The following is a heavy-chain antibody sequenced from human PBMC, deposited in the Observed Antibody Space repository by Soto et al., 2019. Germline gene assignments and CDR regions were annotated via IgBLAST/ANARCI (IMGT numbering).Heavy chain of an antibody. Sequence: DVQLVESGGGLVQPGRSLRLSCAASGFTFDVYAMHWVRQAPGKGLEWVSGISWNSGRLGYADSVKGRFTISRDNAKNSLFLQMNGRRAEDTALYYCAKGVGSRWGGGSCYAVFDYWGQGTLVTVSS. CDR3: AKGVGSRWGGGSCYAVFDY. J-gene: IGHJ4*02. CDR1: GFTFDVYA. CDR2: ISWNSGRL. V-gene: IGHV3-9*01. D-gene: IGHD2-15*01.